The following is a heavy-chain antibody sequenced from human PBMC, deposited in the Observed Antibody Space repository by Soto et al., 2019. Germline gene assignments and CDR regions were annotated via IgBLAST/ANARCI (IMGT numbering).Heavy chain of an antibody. Sequence: ASVKVSCKASGYTFTSYGISWVRQAPGQGLEWMGWISAYNGNTNYAQKLQGRVTMTTDTSTSTAYMELRSLRSDDTAVYYCARDIVLVPAANYYYYGMDVWGQGTTVTVSS. J-gene: IGHJ6*02. CDR1: GYTFTSYG. D-gene: IGHD2-2*01. V-gene: IGHV1-18*01. CDR2: ISAYNGNT. CDR3: ARDIVLVPAANYYYYGMDV.